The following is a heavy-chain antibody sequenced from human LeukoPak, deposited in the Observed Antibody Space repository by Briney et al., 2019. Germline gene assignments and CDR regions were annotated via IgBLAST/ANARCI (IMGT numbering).Heavy chain of an antibody. D-gene: IGHD2-8*01. CDR3: ARGPRTNGVPY. J-gene: IGHJ4*02. CDR2: ISSSSSYI. Sequence: GSLRLSCAASGFTFSSYAMHWVRQAPGRGLEWVSSISSSSSYIYYADSVKGRFTISRDNAKNSLYLQMNSLRAEDTAVYYCARGPRTNGVPYWGQGTLVTVSS. CDR1: GFTFSSYA. V-gene: IGHV3-21*01.